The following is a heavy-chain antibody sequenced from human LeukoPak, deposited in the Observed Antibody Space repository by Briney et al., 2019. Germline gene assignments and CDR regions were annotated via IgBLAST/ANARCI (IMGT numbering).Heavy chain of an antibody. J-gene: IGHJ4*02. D-gene: IGHD1-7*01. CDR1: GYSFTSYW. CDR3: ARTPNNWNYHSDY. CDR2: IYPGDSDT. Sequence: GESLNISCQGSGYSFTSYWIGWVRQMPGKGLEWMGIIYPGDSDTRYSPSFQGQVTISADKSISTAYLQWSSLKASDTAMYYCARTPNNWNYHSDYWGQGTLVTVSS. V-gene: IGHV5-51*01.